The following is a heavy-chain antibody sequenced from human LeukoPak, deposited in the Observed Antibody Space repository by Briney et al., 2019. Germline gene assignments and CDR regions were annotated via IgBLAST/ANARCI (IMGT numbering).Heavy chain of an antibody. Sequence: PGGSLRLSCAASGFTFSSYSMNWVRQAPGKGLEWVSAISGSGGSTYYADSVKGRFTISRDNSKNTLYLQMNSLRAEDTAVYYCAKGGSSWFSGPEGYFDLWGRGTLVTVSS. V-gene: IGHV3-23*01. CDR2: ISGSGGST. J-gene: IGHJ2*01. CDR1: GFTFSSYS. D-gene: IGHD6-13*01. CDR3: AKGGSSWFSGPEGYFDL.